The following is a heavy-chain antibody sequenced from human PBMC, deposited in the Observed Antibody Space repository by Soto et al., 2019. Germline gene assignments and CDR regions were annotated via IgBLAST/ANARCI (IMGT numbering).Heavy chain of an antibody. D-gene: IGHD2-2*01. CDR2: INPNSGGT. J-gene: IGHJ6*02. V-gene: IGHV1-2*04. CDR3: ARGGGPYCSSTSCPTIPLYYYGMDV. CDR1: GYTFTGYY. Sequence: ASVKVSCKASGYTFTGYYMHWERQAPGQGLEWMGWINPNSGGTNYAQKFQGWVTMTRDTSISPAYMELSRLRSDDTAVDYCARGGGPYCSSTSCPTIPLYYYGMDVWGQGTAVTVSS.